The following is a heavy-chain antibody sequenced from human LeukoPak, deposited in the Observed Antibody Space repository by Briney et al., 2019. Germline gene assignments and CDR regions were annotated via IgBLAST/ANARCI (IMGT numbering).Heavy chain of an antibody. V-gene: IGHV4-39*01. CDR3: AKIGGSGLIDY. D-gene: IGHD3-16*01. Sequence: SETLSLTCTVSGASISSNNYYWGWVRQPPGKGLEWIGNIYSSGNTYYNASLKSRVTIYIDTSKNQFSLKLSSVTAADTAVYYCAKIGGSGLIDYWGQGTLVTVSS. J-gene: IGHJ4*02. CDR2: IYSSGNT. CDR1: GASISSNNYY.